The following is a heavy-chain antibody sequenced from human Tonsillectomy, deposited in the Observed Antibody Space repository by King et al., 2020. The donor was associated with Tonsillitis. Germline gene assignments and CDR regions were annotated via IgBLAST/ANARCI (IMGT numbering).Heavy chain of an antibody. V-gene: IGHV3-15*01. CDR1: GFNFRDTW. J-gene: IGHJ4*02. D-gene: IGHD3-10*01. CDR3: TTVQEGYDFGPGDF. CDR2: IKSKNHGETK. Sequence: VQLVESGGGLVKPGGSLRLSCEASGFNFRDTWMTWVRQAPGKGLEWGGRIKSKNHGETKVYSAPGKGRFTIPRDDSKDTLYLKLDGLQTEDTAVYYCTTVQEGYDFGPGDFWGQGTLVTVSS.